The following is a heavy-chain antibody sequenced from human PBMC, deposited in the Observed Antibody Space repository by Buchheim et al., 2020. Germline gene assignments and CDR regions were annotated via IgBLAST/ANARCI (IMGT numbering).Heavy chain of an antibody. V-gene: IGHV1-69*01. CDR1: GGSFSNHA. J-gene: IGHJ5*02. CDR2: IIPSLGTA. Sequence: QVQVIQSGAEVKKPGSSVKVSCKTSGGSFSNHAISWMRQAPGQGPEWMGGIIPSLGTANYAQKFQDRVTITADESTTTAYMEMISLRSEETAVYYCARGPYYNWFDPWGQGTL. D-gene: IGHD2-21*01. CDR3: ARGPYYNWFDP.